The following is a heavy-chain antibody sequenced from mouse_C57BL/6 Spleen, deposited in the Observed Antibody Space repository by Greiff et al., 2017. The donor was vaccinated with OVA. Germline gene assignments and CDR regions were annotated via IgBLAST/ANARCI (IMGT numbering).Heavy chain of an antibody. CDR1: GFTFSNYW. D-gene: IGHD3-1*01. CDR2: IRLKSDNYAT. CDR3: TGSNGGYCFDY. J-gene: IGHJ2*01. Sequence: EVKLMESGGGLVQPGGSMKLSCVASGFTFSNYWMNWVRQSPEKGLEWVAQIRLKSDNYATHYAESVKGRFTISRDDSKSSVYLQMNNLRAEDTGIYYCTGSNGGYCFDYWGQGTTLTVSS. V-gene: IGHV6-3*01.